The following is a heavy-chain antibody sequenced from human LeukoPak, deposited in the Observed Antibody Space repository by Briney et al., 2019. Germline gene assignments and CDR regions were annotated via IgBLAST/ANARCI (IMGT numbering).Heavy chain of an antibody. D-gene: IGHD3-10*01. J-gene: IGHJ5*02. CDR1: GFTFSSFA. Sequence: GGSLRLSSAASGFTFSSFALNWVRQAPGKGLEWVSAISGRNNNTFYADAVKGRFTVSRDNSKNTLYLQLDGLRAEDTAIYYCARELGVPGWFDPWGQGTLVTVSS. CDR2: ISGRNNNT. V-gene: IGHV3-23*01. CDR3: ARELGVPGWFDP.